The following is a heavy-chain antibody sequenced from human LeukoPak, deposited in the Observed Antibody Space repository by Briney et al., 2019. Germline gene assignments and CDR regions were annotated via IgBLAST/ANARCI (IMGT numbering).Heavy chain of an antibody. CDR3: ARERVLRYFDWSSGMGAFDI. Sequence: GGSLRLSRAASGFTFSSYEMNWVRQAPGKGLEWVSYISSSGSTIYYADSVKGRFTISRDNAKNSLYLQMNSLRAEDTAVYYCARERVLRYFDWSSGMGAFDIWGQGTMVTVSS. J-gene: IGHJ3*02. CDR1: GFTFSSYE. V-gene: IGHV3-48*03. CDR2: ISSSGSTI. D-gene: IGHD3-9*01.